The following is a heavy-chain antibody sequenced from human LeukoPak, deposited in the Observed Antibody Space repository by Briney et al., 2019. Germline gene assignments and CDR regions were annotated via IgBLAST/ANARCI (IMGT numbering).Heavy chain of an antibody. J-gene: IGHJ4*02. D-gene: IGHD1-7*01. CDR2: IKSKSNGGTT. CDR1: GYTFSNAW. V-gene: IGHV3-15*01. Sequence: GGSLRLSCAASGYTFSNAWLNWVRQSSGKGLEWVVLIKSKSNGGTTAYAAPVKGRFTISRDDSKNTLYLQMSSLETEDTAVYYCENELRGSFDYWGQGTLVTVSS. CDR3: ENELRGSFDY.